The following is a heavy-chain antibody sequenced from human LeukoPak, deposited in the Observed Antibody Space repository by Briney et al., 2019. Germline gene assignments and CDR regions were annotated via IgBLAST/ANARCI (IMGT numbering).Heavy chain of an antibody. CDR2: IYHSGNT. Sequence: SETLSLTCAVSGGSITSGGFSWSWIRQPPGKGLEWIVYIYHSGNTYYNPSLKSRVTISVDRSKNQFSLKLNSVTAADTAVYYCARGKGYTYGLNWFDPWGQGTLVTVSS. CDR3: ARGKGYTYGLNWFDP. V-gene: IGHV4-30-2*01. J-gene: IGHJ5*02. CDR1: GGSITSGGFS. D-gene: IGHD5-18*01.